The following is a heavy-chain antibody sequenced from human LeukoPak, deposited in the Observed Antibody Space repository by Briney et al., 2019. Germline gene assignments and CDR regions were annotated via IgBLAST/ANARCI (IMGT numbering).Heavy chain of an antibody. CDR3: ASSGDRENIFDY. V-gene: IGHV3-48*03. CDR2: ISSSGSTI. D-gene: IGHD2-21*02. J-gene: IGHJ4*02. CDR1: GFTFSSYE. Sequence: GGSLRLSCAASGFTFSSYEMNWVRQAPGKGLEWVSYISSSGSTIYYADSVKGRFTISRDNAKNSLYLQMNSLRAEDTAVYYCASSGDRENIFDYWGQGTLDTVSS.